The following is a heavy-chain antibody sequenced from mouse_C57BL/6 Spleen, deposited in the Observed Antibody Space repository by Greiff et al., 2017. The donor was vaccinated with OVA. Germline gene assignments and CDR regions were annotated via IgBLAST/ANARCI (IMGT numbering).Heavy chain of an antibody. CDR3: ARALTFYAMDY. D-gene: IGHD4-1*01. J-gene: IGHJ4*01. Sequence: EVKLVESGGGLVQSGRSLRLSCATSGFTFSDFYMEWVRQAPGKGLEWIAASRNKANDYTTEYSASVKGRFIVSRDTSQSILYLQMNALRAEDTAIYYCARALTFYAMDYWGQGTSVTVSS. CDR2: SRNKANDYTT. CDR1: GFTFSDFY. V-gene: IGHV7-1*01.